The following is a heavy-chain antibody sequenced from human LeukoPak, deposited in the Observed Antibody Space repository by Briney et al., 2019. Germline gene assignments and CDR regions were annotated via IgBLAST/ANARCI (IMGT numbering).Heavy chain of an antibody. D-gene: IGHD2-2*01. J-gene: IGHJ4*02. CDR1: GFTLSTYW. CDR3: ARVLPVASRDY. V-gene: IGHV3-7*01. CDR2: IKQDGRDK. Sequence: GGSLRLSCAASGFTLSTYWMSWVRQAAGTGLERVAKIKQDGRDKFYVDVVKGRFTISRDNAKNSMYLQINSLRAEDTAVYYCARVLPVASRDYWGQGTLVTVSS.